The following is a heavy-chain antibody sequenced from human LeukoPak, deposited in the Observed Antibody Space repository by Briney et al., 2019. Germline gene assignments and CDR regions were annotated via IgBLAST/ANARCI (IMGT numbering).Heavy chain of an antibody. D-gene: IGHD6-19*01. CDR3: AAVIAVAGTFDC. Sequence: GTSVKVSCKASGFTFTSSAVQWVRQARGQRLEWIGWIVVGSGNTNYAQKFHERVTITRDMSTSTAYMELSSLRSEDMAVYYCAAVIAVAGTFDCWGQGTLVTVSS. V-gene: IGHV1-58*01. CDR1: GFTFTSSA. CDR2: IVVGSGNT. J-gene: IGHJ4*02.